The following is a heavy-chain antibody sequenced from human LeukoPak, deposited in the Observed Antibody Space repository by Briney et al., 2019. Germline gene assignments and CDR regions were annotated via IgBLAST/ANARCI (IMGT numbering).Heavy chain of an antibody. CDR1: GGSISGDH. CDR2: IYYSGST. CDR3: ARRNDFGI. V-gene: IGHV4-59*08. J-gene: IGHJ3*02. Sequence: SETLSLTCTVSGGSISGDHWNWIRQPPGKGLEWIGYIYYSGSTDYNPSLKSRVTISIDTSKNQFSLKLTSVTAADTAVYYCARRNDFGIWGQGTMVTVSS.